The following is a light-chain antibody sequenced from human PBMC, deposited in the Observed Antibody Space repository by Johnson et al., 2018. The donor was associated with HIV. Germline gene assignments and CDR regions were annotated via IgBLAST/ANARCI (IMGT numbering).Light chain of an antibody. J-gene: IGLJ1*01. CDR3: GTWDSRLGNYV. CDR1: SSNIGRHY. CDR2: DND. Sequence: QSVLTQPPSVSAAPGQTVTISCSGSSSNIGRHYVSWYQQLPGTAPKLLIYDNDSRPSGIPDRFYGSKSGTSATLRITGLQTGDEADYYCGTWDSRLGNYVFGTGTKITVL. V-gene: IGLV1-51*01.